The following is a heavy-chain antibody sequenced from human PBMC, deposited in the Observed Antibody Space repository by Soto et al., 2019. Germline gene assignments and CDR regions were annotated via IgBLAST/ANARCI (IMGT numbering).Heavy chain of an antibody. CDR2: IAYDGSNK. V-gene: IGHV3-30-3*01. D-gene: IGHD2-15*01. Sequence: QVQLVESGGGVVQPGRSLRLSCAASGFTFSSYAMHWVRQAPGKGLEWVAGIAYDGSNKYYADSVKGRFTISRDNSKNTLYLQMNSLRAEDTAVYYCAREKYCSGGSCYPYFDYWGQGTLVTVSS. J-gene: IGHJ4*02. CDR1: GFTFSSYA. CDR3: AREKYCSGGSCYPYFDY.